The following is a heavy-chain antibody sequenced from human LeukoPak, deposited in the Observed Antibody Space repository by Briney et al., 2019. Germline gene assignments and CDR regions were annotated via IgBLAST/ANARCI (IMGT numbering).Heavy chain of an antibody. V-gene: IGHV4-30-4*08. CDR1: GGSISSGVYY. CDR2: IYYSGST. CDR3: ARVGAPLGDPLDY. D-gene: IGHD3-10*01. J-gene: IGHJ4*02. Sequence: SETLSLTCSVSGGSISSGVYYWSWIRQHPGKGLEWIAYIYYSGSTYYNPSLKSRVTISVNTSKNQFSLKLSSVTAADTAVYYCARVGAPLGDPLDYWGQGTGVTVSS.